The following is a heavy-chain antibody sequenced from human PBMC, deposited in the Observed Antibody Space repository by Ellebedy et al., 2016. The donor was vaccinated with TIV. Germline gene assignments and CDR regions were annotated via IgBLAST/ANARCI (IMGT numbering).Heavy chain of an antibody. Sequence: SETLSLXCTVSGYSISSGYYWGWMRQAPGRSLEWIGVIYHSGTAYYNPSLERRVTISVDTSKNQLSLKLRSVTAADTAVYYCARDSDPSFYYGTGSSSDLWGRGTLVTVSS. CDR3: ARDSDPSFYYGTGSSSDL. D-gene: IGHD3-10*01. V-gene: IGHV4-38-2*02. CDR1: GYSISSGYY. J-gene: IGHJ2*01. CDR2: IYHSGTA.